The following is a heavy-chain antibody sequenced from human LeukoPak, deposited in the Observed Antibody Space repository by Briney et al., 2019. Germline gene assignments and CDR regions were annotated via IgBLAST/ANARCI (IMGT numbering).Heavy chain of an antibody. V-gene: IGHV1-8*03. CDR1: GYTFTTYE. J-gene: IGHJ5*02. Sequence: GAPVKASCKPSGYTFTTYEILWVRQATGPRLEWRGWMNPKSGNTGYAQKFQGRVTITRKTSMRTAYMELSRLRSDDSAVYYCVRNIWFGEFTASNCFDPWGEGTLVTVSS. D-gene: IGHD3-10*01. CDR2: MNPKSGNT. CDR3: VRNIWFGEFTASNCFDP.